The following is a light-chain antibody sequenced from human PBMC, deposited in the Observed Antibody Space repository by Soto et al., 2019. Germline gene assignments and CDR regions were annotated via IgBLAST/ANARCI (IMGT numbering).Light chain of an antibody. V-gene: IGKV3-20*01. CDR1: QSVSNNY. CDR2: GAS. CDR3: QQYGSSPKT. Sequence: EIVLTQSPGTLSLSPGERATLXCRASQSVSNNYLAWYQQKPGQAPRLLIYGASNRATGIPDRFSGSGSGTDFTLTISRLAREDFAMYYCQQYGSSPKTFGQGTKVDI. J-gene: IGKJ1*01.